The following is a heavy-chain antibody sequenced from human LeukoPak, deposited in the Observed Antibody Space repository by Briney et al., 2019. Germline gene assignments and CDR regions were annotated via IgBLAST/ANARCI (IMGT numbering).Heavy chain of an antibody. CDR2: ISAYNGNT. Sequence: ASVKVSCKASGYTFTSYGISWVRQAPGQGLEWMGWISAYNGNTNYAQKLQGRVTMTTDTSTSTAYMELRSLRSDDTAVYYCARDLTLWWHGAPYDYWGQGTLVTVSS. V-gene: IGHV1-18*01. D-gene: IGHD2-21*01. CDR1: GYTFTSYG. J-gene: IGHJ4*02. CDR3: ARDLTLWWHGAPYDY.